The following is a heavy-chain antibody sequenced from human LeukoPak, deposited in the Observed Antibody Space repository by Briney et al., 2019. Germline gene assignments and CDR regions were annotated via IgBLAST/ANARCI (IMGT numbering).Heavy chain of an antibody. Sequence: GGSLRLSCGASRFIFSNYAMTWVRQAPGKGLEWVANIKEDGSEKHYVDSVKGRFTISRDNAKNSVYLQMNSLRAEDTAVYYCARDRWESWIWGQGSLVTVSS. D-gene: IGHD1-26*01. CDR2: IKEDGSEK. CDR1: RFIFSNYA. J-gene: IGHJ4*02. CDR3: ARDRWESWI. V-gene: IGHV3-7*01.